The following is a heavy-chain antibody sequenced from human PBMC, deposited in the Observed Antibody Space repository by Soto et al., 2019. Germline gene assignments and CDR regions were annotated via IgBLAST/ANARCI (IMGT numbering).Heavy chain of an antibody. D-gene: IGHD3-9*01. CDR1: GYTFTSYG. CDR3: ARDILTVYPDYYYYGMDV. Sequence: ASVKVSCKASGYTFTSYGISWVRQAPGQGLEWVGWISAYNGNTNYAQKLQGRVTMTTDTSTSTAYMELRSLRSDDTAVYYCARDILTVYPDYYYYGMDVWGQGTTVTVSS. V-gene: IGHV1-18*01. CDR2: ISAYNGNT. J-gene: IGHJ6*02.